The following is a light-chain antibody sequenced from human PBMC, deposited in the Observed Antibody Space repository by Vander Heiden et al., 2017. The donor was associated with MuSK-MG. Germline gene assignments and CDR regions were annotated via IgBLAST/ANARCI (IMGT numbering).Light chain of an antibody. Sequence: DIQLTQSPSFLSASVGDRVTITCRASQGISSYLAWYQQKPGKAPKLLIYAASTLQSGVPSRFSGSGSGTEFTVTISSLQPEDFATYYCQQLNSYPLRFTFGPGTKVDIK. V-gene: IGKV1-9*01. CDR1: QGISSY. CDR2: AAS. CDR3: QQLNSYPLRFT. J-gene: IGKJ3*01.